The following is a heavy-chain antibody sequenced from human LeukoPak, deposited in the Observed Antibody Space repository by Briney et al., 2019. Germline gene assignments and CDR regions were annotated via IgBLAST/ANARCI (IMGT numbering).Heavy chain of an antibody. Sequence: GGSLRLSCAVSGFTFSSYAMSWVRQAPGKGLEWVSVVSGSGGSTYYADSVKGRFTISRDNSKNTLYLQMNSLRAEDTAVYYCAKERDTAMVTIDYWGQGTLVTVSS. CDR1: GFTFSSYA. CDR2: VSGSGGST. CDR3: AKERDTAMVTIDY. D-gene: IGHD5-18*01. V-gene: IGHV3-23*01. J-gene: IGHJ4*02.